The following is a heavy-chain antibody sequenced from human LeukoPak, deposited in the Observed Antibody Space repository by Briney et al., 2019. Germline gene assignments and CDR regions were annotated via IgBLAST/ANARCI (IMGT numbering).Heavy chain of an antibody. CDR2: INHSGST. Sequence: SETLSLTCAVYGGSFSGYYWSWIRQPPGKGLEWIGEINHSGSTNYNPSLKSRVTISVDTSKNQFSLKLSSVTAADTAVYYCARSPHYYGMDVWGKGTTVTVSP. V-gene: IGHV4-34*01. CDR1: GGSFSGYY. J-gene: IGHJ6*04. CDR3: ARSPHYYGMDV.